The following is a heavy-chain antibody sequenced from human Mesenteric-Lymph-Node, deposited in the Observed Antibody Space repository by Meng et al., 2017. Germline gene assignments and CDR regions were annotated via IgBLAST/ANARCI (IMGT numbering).Heavy chain of an antibody. CDR3: ARRRNSPDWYFDL. D-gene: IGHD4-23*01. CDR1: GYSFTNYA. CDR2: IHTNTGNP. V-gene: IGHV7-4-1*02. J-gene: IGHJ2*01. Sequence: QVTLLQSGSEFKNPGASVKVSCKASGYSFTNYAINWVRQAPGQGLEWMGWIHTNTGNPTYAQGFTGRFVFSLDTSVSTAYLQINSLEAEDTAMYFCARRRNSPDWYFDLWGRGTLVTVSS.